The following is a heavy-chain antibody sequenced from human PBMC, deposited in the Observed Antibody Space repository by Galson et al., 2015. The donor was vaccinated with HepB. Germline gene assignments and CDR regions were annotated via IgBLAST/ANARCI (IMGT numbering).Heavy chain of an antibody. CDR1: GFTFSSYA. CDR2: ISGSGAGT. Sequence: SLRLSCAVSGFTFSSYAMSWVRQAPGKGLEWVSGISGSGAGTYYADSVEGRFSISRDKSKNTLYLQMNRLRAEDTAVYYCAKDRNSCSGGRCYSGTAENFQHWGQGTLVTVSS. D-gene: IGHD2-15*01. CDR3: AKDRNSCSGGRCYSGTAENFQH. V-gene: IGHV3-23*01. J-gene: IGHJ1*01.